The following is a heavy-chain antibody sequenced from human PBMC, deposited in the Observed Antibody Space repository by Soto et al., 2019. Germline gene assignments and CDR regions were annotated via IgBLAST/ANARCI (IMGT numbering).Heavy chain of an antibody. CDR1: GFTFSSYG. CDR2: IWYDGSRK. D-gene: IGHD1-26*01. CDR3: ARDQLALIKTRELRYFAF. Sequence: PRRSLRLSCAGSGFTFSSYGMHWVRQAPGKGLEWVAVIWYDGSRKFYADSVKGRFTISRDNSKNTLFLQMDSLRADDTAVYYCARDQLALIKTRELRYFAFLGQGTLDNVSS. V-gene: IGHV3-33*01. J-gene: IGHJ4*02.